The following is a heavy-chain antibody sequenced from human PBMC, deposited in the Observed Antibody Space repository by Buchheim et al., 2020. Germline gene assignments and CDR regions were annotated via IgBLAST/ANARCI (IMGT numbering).Heavy chain of an antibody. CDR2: INHSGSA. Sequence: QVQLQQWGAGLLKPSETLFLTCAVSGGSFSGYYWSWIRQPPGKGLEWIGEINHSGSANYNPSLKSRVTMPVDTSKNQFSLNLSSVTAADTAVYYCARGGDIVVVVAADNWFDPWGQGTL. D-gene: IGHD2-15*01. V-gene: IGHV4-34*01. CDR1: GGSFSGYY. CDR3: ARGGDIVVVVAADNWFDP. J-gene: IGHJ5*02.